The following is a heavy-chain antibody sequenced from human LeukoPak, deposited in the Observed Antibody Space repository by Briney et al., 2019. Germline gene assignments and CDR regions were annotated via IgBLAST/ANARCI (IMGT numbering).Heavy chain of an antibody. CDR2: IYPDDSDT. J-gene: IGHJ3*01. D-gene: IGHD6-19*01. CDR1: GYSFTTHW. Sequence: GESLKISCKGSGYSFTTHWIGWMRQMPGKGLEWMGFIYPDDSDTRYSPSFQGQVFISADKSISTAYLQWSSLKASDTAMYYCARLGAVAAYDAFDVWGQGTMVTVSS. CDR3: ARLGAVAAYDAFDV. V-gene: IGHV5-51*01.